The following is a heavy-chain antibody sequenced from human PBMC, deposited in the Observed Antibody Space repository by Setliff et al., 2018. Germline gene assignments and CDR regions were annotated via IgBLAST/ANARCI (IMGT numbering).Heavy chain of an antibody. CDR1: GYTFTSYY. D-gene: IGHD3-22*01. J-gene: IGHJ4*02. CDR2: INPSGGST. V-gene: IGHV1-46*01. CDR3: AADASDYYDSSGYYYDY. Sequence: ASVKVSCKASGYTFTSYYMHWVRQAPGQGLEWMGTINPSGGSTSYAQKFQGRVTITRDMSTSTAYMELSSLRSEDTAVYYCAADASDYYDSSGYYYDYWGQGTLVTVSS.